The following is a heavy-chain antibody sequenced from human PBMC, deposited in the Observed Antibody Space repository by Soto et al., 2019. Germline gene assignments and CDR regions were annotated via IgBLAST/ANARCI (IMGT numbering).Heavy chain of an antibody. D-gene: IGHD4-17*01. CDR1: GFFFSDYI. J-gene: IGHJ5*02. CDR2: ISASGANT. V-gene: IGHV3-23*01. CDR3: GKGDSGEVWSNWFAP. Sequence: GGSLRLSCAATGFFFSDYIMSWVRQAPGKGLEWVSRISASGANTYYADSVKGRFTISRDNSKNTVYLQMSSLRAEDTAVSYWGKGDSGEVWSNWFAPGGRGPRVPVP.